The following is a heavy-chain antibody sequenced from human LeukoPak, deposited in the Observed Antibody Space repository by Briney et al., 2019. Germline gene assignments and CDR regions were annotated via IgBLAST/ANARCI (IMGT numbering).Heavy chain of an antibody. CDR1: GGYISNSRRY. CDR2: IYHAGNT. V-gene: IGHV4-39*01. D-gene: IGHD1-14*01. Sequence: KTSETLSLTCTVSGGYISNSRRYWGWIRQPPGKGLEWIGNIYHAGNTYYSPSLKSRVTISVDTSKNQFSLRLSSVTAADTALYFCARRGETTAYSPLTSLGYFDLWGRGTLVTVSS. CDR3: ARRGETTAYSPLTSLGYFDL. J-gene: IGHJ2*01.